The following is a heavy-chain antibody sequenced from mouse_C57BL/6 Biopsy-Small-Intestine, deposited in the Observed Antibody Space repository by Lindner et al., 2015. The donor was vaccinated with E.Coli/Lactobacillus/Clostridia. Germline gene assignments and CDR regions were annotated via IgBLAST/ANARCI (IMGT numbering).Heavy chain of an antibody. V-gene: IGHV1-22*01. D-gene: IGHD1-1*01. J-gene: IGHJ3*01. CDR1: GYTFTGYY. Sequence: SVKVSCKASGYTFTGYYMHWVRQAPGQGLEWMGWINPNSGGTSYAQKFQGRVTMTRDTSISTAYMELSRLRSDDTAVYYCARVRTYYLTDAFDIWGQGTMVTVSS. CDR2: INPNSGGT. CDR3: ARVRTYYLTDAFDI.